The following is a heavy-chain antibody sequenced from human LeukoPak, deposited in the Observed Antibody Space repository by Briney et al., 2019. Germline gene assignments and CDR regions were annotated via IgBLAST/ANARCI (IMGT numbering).Heavy chain of an antibody. CDR2: IKEDGSEE. Sequence: PGGSLRLSCAASGFTFSTYWMSWVRQAPGKGLEWVANIKEDGSEENYADSVKGRFTISRDNAKNSLYLQMNSLRAEDTAVYYCARGYPCGYWGQGTLVIVSS. CDR1: GFTFSTYW. V-gene: IGHV3-7*04. CDR3: ARGYPCGY. D-gene: IGHD2-21*01. J-gene: IGHJ4*02.